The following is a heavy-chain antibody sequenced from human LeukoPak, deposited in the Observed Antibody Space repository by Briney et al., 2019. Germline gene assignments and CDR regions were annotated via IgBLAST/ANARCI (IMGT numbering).Heavy chain of an antibody. CDR1: GFTFSSYA. D-gene: IGHD2-2*01. V-gene: IGHV3-23*01. Sequence: GGSLRLSCAASGFTFSSYAMSSVRQAPGKWLEWVSAISGSGGSTYYADSVKGRFTISRDNSKNTLYLQMNSLRAEDTAVYYCAKGQLLFWDYWGQGSLVTVSS. J-gene: IGHJ4*02. CDR2: ISGSGGST. CDR3: AKGQLLFWDY.